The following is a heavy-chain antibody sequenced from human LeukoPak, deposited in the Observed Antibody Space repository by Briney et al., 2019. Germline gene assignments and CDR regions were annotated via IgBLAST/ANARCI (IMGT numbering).Heavy chain of an antibody. J-gene: IGHJ4*02. D-gene: IGHD1-26*01. V-gene: IGHV3-23*01. CDR3: AKVRQEPGY. Sequence: PGGSLRLSCAASGFTFSSYAMSWVRQAPGKGLEWVSTISSRSGSTSYGDSVKSRFTISRDNSKNTLYLHMNSLRAEDTAVYYCAKVRQEPGYWGQGTLVTVSS. CDR1: GFTFSSYA. CDR2: ISSRSGST.